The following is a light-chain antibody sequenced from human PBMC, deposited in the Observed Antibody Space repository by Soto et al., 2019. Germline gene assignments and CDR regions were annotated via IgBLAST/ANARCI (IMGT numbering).Light chain of an antibody. CDR3: QHYNNWPQT. Sequence: EIVMTQSPATLSVSPGERVTLSCRASQSVSSNLAWYQQKPGQAPRLLIYGASTRATGIPARFSGSGSGTEFTLTISSLQSEDFAVYYCQHYNNWPQTFGQGTKVEIK. V-gene: IGKV3-15*01. J-gene: IGKJ1*01. CDR2: GAS. CDR1: QSVSSN.